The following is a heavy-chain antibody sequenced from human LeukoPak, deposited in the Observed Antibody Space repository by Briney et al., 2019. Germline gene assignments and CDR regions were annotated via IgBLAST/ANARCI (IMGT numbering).Heavy chain of an antibody. CDR2: IIPIFGTA. CDR1: GGTFSSYA. J-gene: IGHJ4*02. CDR3: ATGAHPRGSSYFDY. D-gene: IGHD3-16*01. Sequence: GASVKVSCKASGGTFSSYAISWVRQAPGQGLEWMGGIIPIFGTANYAQKFQGRVTITADESASTAYMELSSLRSEDTAVYYCATGAHPRGSSYFDYWGQGTLVTVSS. V-gene: IGHV1-69*13.